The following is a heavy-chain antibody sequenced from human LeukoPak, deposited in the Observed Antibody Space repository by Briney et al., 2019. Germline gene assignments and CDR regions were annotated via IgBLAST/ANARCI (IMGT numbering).Heavy chain of an antibody. Sequence: SETLSLPCSVSGGSFSSGAYSWSWIRQPPGEGLEWLGYVYYSGSAYYNTSLKSRITISVDTSKSQCSLKLTSVTAAETAVYYCTRVASVAYFDYWGQGTLVTVSS. V-gene: IGHV4-30-4*07. CDR2: VYYSGSA. D-gene: IGHD6-19*01. CDR1: GGSFSSGAYS. J-gene: IGHJ4*02. CDR3: TRVASVAYFDY.